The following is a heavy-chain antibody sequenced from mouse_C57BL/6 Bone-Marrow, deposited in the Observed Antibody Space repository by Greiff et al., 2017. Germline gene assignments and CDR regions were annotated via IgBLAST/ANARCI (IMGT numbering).Heavy chain of an antibody. V-gene: IGHV6-3*01. CDR3: TNWAWFAY. CDR1: GFTFSNYW. J-gene: IGHJ3*01. CDR2: IRLKSDNYAT. Sequence: EVMLVESGGGLVQPGGSMKLSCVASGFTFSNYWMNWVRQSPEKGLEWVAQIRLKSDNYATHSAESVKGRFTISRDDSKRSVYLQMNNLRAEDTGMYYFTNWAWFAYWGQGTLVTVSA. D-gene: IGHD4-1*01.